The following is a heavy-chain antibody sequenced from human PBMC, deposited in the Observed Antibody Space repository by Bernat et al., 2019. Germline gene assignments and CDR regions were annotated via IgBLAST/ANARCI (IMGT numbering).Heavy chain of an antibody. D-gene: IGHD6-13*01. V-gene: IGHV3-33*01. CDR2: IWWDASNT. Sequence: QVQLVESGGRVVQPGTSLRLSCEASGFIFSSYGMHWVRQAPGKGLEWVGVIWWDASNTHYSDAVRGRFIISRDDSKNTLFLQMNSLRGGDKAIYYCAREGWSTLAAAGTGADYWGQGTLVSVSS. CDR3: AREGWSTLAAAGTGADY. J-gene: IGHJ4*02. CDR1: GFIFSSYG.